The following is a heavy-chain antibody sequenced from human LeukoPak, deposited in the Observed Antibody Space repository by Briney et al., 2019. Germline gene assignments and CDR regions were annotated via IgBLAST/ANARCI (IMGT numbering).Heavy chain of an antibody. Sequence: PGGSLRLSCAASGVTFSDYYMSWIRQAPGKGLEWVSYISSGSGYISYADSVKGRFTISRDNIKNSLYLQMNSLRAEDTAVYYWGRGGNSGYHFLYWGQGALVTVSS. CDR3: GRGGNSGYHFLY. D-gene: IGHD3-22*01. CDR2: ISSGSGYI. CDR1: GVTFSDYY. V-gene: IGHV3-11*06. J-gene: IGHJ4*02.